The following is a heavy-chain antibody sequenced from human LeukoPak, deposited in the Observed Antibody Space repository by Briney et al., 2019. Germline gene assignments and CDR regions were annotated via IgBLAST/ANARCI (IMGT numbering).Heavy chain of an antibody. J-gene: IGHJ4*02. CDR3: AKSSGLLPYYFDY. Sequence: GGSLRLSCAASGFTFSSYAMSWVRQAPGKGLGWGSAISGSGGSTYYADSVKGRFTISRDNSKNTLYLQMNSLRAEDTAVYYCAKSSGLLPYYFDYWGQGTLVTVSS. CDR2: ISGSGGST. CDR1: GFTFSSYA. D-gene: IGHD2-15*01. V-gene: IGHV3-23*01.